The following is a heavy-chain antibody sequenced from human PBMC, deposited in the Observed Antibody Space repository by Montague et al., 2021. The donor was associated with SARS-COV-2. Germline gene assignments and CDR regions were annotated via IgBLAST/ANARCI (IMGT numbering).Heavy chain of an antibody. CDR3: ARRITMVRGVTKRNNWFDP. CDR2: IFHSGST. D-gene: IGHD3-10*01. Sequence: SETLSLTCAVSGGSISSDNWWSWVRQSPGKGLEWIGEIFHSGSTXXNPSLKSRVTMSVDKSKNDFSLKLSPVTAADTAMYYCARRITMVRGVTKRNNWFDPWGRGILVTVSS. J-gene: IGHJ5*02. CDR1: GGSISSDNW. V-gene: IGHV4-4*02.